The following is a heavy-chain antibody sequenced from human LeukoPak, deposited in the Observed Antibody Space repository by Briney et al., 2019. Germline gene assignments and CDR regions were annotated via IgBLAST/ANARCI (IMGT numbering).Heavy chain of an antibody. CDR2: ISSSSSYI. J-gene: IGHJ5*02. CDR1: GFTFGSYS. CDR3: ARGYYDYVWGSYRYPGFDP. V-gene: IGHV3-21*01. D-gene: IGHD3-16*02. Sequence: GGSLRLSCAASGFTFGSYSMNWVRQAPGKGLEWVSSISSSSSYIYYADSVKGRFTIPRDNAKNSLYLQMNSLRAEDTAVYYCARGYYDYVWGSYRYPGFDPWGQGTLVTVSS.